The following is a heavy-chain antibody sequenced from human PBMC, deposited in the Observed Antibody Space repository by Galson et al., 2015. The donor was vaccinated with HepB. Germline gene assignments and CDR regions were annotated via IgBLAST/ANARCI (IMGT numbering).Heavy chain of an antibody. V-gene: IGHV3-30-3*01. Sequence: SLRLSCAASGFTFSSYAMHWVRQAPGKGLEWVAVISYDGSNKYYADSVKGRFTISRDNSKNTLYLQMNSLRAEDTAVYYCARTYYDFWSGHTSKFDYWGQGTLVTVSS. CDR2: ISYDGSNK. CDR1: GFTFSSYA. J-gene: IGHJ4*02. D-gene: IGHD3-3*01. CDR3: ARTYYDFWSGHTSKFDY.